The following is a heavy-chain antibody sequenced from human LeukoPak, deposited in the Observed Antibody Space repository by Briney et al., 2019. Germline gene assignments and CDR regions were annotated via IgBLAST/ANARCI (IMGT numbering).Heavy chain of an antibody. CDR1: GRTFSSYS. D-gene: IGHD6-6*01. Sequence: ASVKLSCKASGRTFSSYSISWVRQAPGQGLEWMGGIITIVGTANYAQKFQGRVTITTDESTSTAYMELSSLRSEDTAVYYCARASDECIAARPCWFDPWGQGTLVTVSS. J-gene: IGHJ5*02. CDR2: IITIVGTA. V-gene: IGHV1-69*05. CDR3: ARASDECIAARPCWFDP.